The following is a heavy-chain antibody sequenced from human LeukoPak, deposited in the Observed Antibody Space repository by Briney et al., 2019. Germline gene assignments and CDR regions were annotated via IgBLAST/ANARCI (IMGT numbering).Heavy chain of an antibody. V-gene: IGHV3-23*01. J-gene: IGHJ4*02. D-gene: IGHD3-9*01. CDR3: AKGRDILTGSLNYFDY. CDR2: ISGSGGST. Sequence: HSGGSLRLSCAASGFTFSSYAMSWVRQAPGKGLEWVSAISGSGGSTYYADSVKGRFTISRDNSKNTLYLQMNSLRAEDTAVYYCAKGRDILTGSLNYFDYWGQGTLVTVSS. CDR1: GFTFSSYA.